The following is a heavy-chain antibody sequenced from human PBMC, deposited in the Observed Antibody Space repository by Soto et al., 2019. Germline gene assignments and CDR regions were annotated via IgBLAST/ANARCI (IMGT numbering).Heavy chain of an antibody. J-gene: IGHJ4*02. D-gene: IGHD6-6*01. CDR1: GFTFSRHW. CDR2: IKSDGSST. CDR3: ARDRPEVLNPTDHPMFDY. V-gene: IGHV3-74*01. Sequence: EVQLVESGGNLVQPGGSLRLSCAASGFTFSRHWMHWVRQDPGKGLVWVARIKSDGSSTAYADAVKGRFTISRDNAKTTLYLQMNRLRVEDTAIYYCARDRPEVLNPTDHPMFDYWGQGTLVTVSS.